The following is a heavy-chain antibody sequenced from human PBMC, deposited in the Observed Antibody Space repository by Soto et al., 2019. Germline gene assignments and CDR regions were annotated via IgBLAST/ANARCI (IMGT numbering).Heavy chain of an antibody. CDR3: ARDRGVEYSYGYNYYYGMDV. CDR1: GGSVSSGSYY. V-gene: IGHV4-61*01. CDR2: IYYSGST. J-gene: IGHJ6*02. Sequence: KTSETLSLTCTVSGGSVSSGSYYWSWIRQPPGKGLEWIGYIYYSGSTNYNPSLKSRVTISVDTSKNQFSLKLSSVTAADTAVYYCARDRGVEYSYGYNYYYGMDVWGQGTTVTVSS. D-gene: IGHD5-18*01.